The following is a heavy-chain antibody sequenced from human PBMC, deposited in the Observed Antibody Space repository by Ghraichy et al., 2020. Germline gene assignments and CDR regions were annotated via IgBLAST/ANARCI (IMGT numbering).Heavy chain of an antibody. CDR2: IYYSGST. CDR3: ARVNGYDYIGGSFYYDY. Sequence: SETLSLTCTVSGGSLRNYYWSWIRQPPGKGLEWIGYIYYSGSTNYNPSLESRVTMSVDTPKNLFSQTLRSVTAADAAMYYCARVNGYDYIGGSFYYDYWGLGTLVTVSS. J-gene: IGHJ4*02. CDR1: GGSLRNYY. V-gene: IGHV4-59*01. D-gene: IGHD3-16*01.